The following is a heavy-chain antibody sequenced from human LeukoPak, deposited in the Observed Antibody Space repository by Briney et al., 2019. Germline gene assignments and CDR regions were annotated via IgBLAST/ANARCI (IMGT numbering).Heavy chain of an antibody. CDR3: ARDVLSCSSTSCYYRVVDGMDV. Sequence: ASVKVSCKASGYTFTSYYMHWVRQAPGQGLEWMGIINLSGGSTSYAQKFQGRVTMTRDTSTSTVYMELSSLRSEDTAVYYCARDVLSCSSTSCYYRVVDGMDVWGQGTTVTVSS. CDR1: GYTFTSYY. V-gene: IGHV1-46*03. J-gene: IGHJ6*02. CDR2: INLSGGST. D-gene: IGHD2-2*01.